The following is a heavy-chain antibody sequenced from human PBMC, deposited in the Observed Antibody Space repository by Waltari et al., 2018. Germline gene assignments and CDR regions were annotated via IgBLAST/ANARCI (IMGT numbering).Heavy chain of an antibody. CDR3: ARSTPTVVVGAFDY. CDR2: IDYRGST. J-gene: IGHJ4*02. Sequence: QVQLQESGPGLVKPSETLSLTCTVSGGSISSHYWSWIRQPPGKGLEWIGYIDYRGSTHSNPSHKSRVTISVDTSKNQFSLKLSSVTAADTAVYYCARSTPTVVVGAFDYWGQGTLVTVSS. V-gene: IGHV4-59*11. D-gene: IGHD4-17*01. CDR1: GGSISSHY.